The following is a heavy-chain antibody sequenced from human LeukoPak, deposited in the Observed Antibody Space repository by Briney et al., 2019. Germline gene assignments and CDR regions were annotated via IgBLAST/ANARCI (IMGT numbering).Heavy chain of an antibody. D-gene: IGHD5-18*01. CDR2: ISWNSGSI. J-gene: IGHJ4*02. Sequence: GGSLRLSCAASGFTFDDYAMHWVRQAPGKGLEWVPGISWNSGSIGYADSVKGRFTISRDNAKNSLYLQMNSLRAEDTALYYCAKSNQRGYSYGTFDYWGQGTLVTVSS. CDR1: GFTFDDYA. V-gene: IGHV3-9*01. CDR3: AKSNQRGYSYGTFDY.